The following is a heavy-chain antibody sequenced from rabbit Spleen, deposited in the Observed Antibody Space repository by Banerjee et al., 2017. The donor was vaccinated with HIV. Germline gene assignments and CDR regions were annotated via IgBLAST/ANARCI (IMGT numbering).Heavy chain of an antibody. J-gene: IGHJ4*01. Sequence: LEESGGGLVKPGGTLTLTCTVSGFSFSSNWICWVRQAPGKGLEWIACIYTGSNGSTYYASWAKGRFTISKTSSTTVTLQMTSLTAADTATYFCARLGHADYPYAYGLKLWGPGTLVTVS. CDR2: IYTGSNGST. CDR3: ARLGHADYPYAYGLKL. CDR1: GFSFSSNW. D-gene: IGHD6-1*01. V-gene: IGHV1S45*01.